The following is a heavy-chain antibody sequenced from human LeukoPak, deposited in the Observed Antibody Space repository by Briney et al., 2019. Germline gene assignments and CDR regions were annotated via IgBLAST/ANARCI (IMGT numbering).Heavy chain of an antibody. CDR2: MNPNSGNT. D-gene: IGHD1-20*01. J-gene: IGHJ5*02. CDR1: GYTFTSYD. CDR3: ARDCAITGPPGGGWFDP. V-gene: IGHV1-8*01. Sequence: ASVKVSCKASGYTFTSYDINWVRQATGQGLEWMGWMNPNSGNTGYAQKFQGRVTMTRNTSISTAYMELSSLRSEDTAVYYCARDCAITGPPGGGWFDPWGQGTLVTVSS.